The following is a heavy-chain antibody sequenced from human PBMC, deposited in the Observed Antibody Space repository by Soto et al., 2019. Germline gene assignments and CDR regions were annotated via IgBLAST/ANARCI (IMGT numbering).Heavy chain of an antibody. D-gene: IGHD3-3*01. J-gene: IGHJ6*02. V-gene: IGHV3-33*01. CDR2: IWYDGSNK. CDR3: ARDLYDFWSGYYYYYGMAV. Sequence: QVQLVESGGGVVQPGRSLRLSCAASGFTFSSYGMHWVRQAPGKGLEWVAVIWYDGSNKYYADSVKGRFTISRDNSKNTLYLQMNSLRAEDTAVYYCARDLYDFWSGYYYYYGMAVWGQGTTVTVSS. CDR1: GFTFSSYG.